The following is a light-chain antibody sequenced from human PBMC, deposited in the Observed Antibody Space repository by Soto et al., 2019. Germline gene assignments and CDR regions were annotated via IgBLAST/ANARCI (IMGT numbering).Light chain of an antibody. CDR3: CSYAGSSTLV. Sequence: QSALTQPASVSGSPGQSITISCTGTSSDVGSYNLVSWYQQHPGKAPKIMIYEGSKRPSGVSNRFSGSKSGNTASLTISGLQAEDEAEYYCCSYAGSSTLVFGGGTKLTVL. CDR2: EGS. J-gene: IGLJ3*02. V-gene: IGLV2-23*01. CDR1: SSDVGSYNL.